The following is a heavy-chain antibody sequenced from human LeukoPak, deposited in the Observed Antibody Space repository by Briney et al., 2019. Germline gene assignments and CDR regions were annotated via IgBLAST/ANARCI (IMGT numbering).Heavy chain of an antibody. J-gene: IGHJ4*02. CDR1: GYTFTSYY. V-gene: IGHV1-2*02. CDR2: INPNSGGT. CDR3: ARAPQELVWELLG. D-gene: IGHD1-26*01. Sequence: ASVKVSCKASGYTFTSYYMHWVRQAPGQGLEWMGWINPNSGGTNYAQKFQGRVTMTRNTSISTAYMELSRLRSDDTAVYYCARAPQELVWELLGWGQGTLVTVSS.